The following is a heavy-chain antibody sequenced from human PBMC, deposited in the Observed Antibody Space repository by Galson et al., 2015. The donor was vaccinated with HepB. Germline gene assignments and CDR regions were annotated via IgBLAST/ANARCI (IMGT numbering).Heavy chain of an antibody. Sequence: SLRLSCAASGFTFSSYAVHWVRQAPGKGLEWVAFISYDGTNKYYADSVKGRFTISRDSSKNTLYLQMHSLRAEDTAVYYCARIRGGSIYDGSDVWGQGTMVTVSS. V-gene: IGHV3-30-3*01. CDR1: GFTFSSYA. CDR2: ISYDGTNK. D-gene: IGHD3-16*01. J-gene: IGHJ3*01. CDR3: ARIRGGSIYDGSDV.